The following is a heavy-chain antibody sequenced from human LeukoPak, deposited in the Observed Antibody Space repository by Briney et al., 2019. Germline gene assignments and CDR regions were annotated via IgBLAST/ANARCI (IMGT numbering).Heavy chain of an antibody. Sequence: GGSLRLSCAASGFTLSSFSMHWVRQAPGKGLEYVSAINYGGGSTYYSDSVKGRFIISRDNSKNTLYLQMGSLTAEDMAVYYCARVGSSGSFDYWGQGILVTVSS. D-gene: IGHD3-22*01. CDR1: GFTLSSFS. J-gene: IGHJ4*02. CDR3: ARVGSSGSFDY. V-gene: IGHV3-64*02. CDR2: INYGGGST.